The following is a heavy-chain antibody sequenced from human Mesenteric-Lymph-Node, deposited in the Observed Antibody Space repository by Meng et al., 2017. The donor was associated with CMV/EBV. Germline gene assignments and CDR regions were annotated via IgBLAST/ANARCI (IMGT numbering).Heavy chain of an antibody. CDR2: IKQDGSEK. Sequence: GESLKISCAASGFSFSSYWMTWVRQAPGKGLEWVANIKQDGSEKYYVDSVKGRFTISRDNAKNSLYLQMNSLRAEDTAVYYCAREFRNTPYYFGMDVWGQGTTVTVSS. V-gene: IGHV3-7*01. J-gene: IGHJ6*02. D-gene: IGHD2-21*01. CDR1: GFSFSSYW. CDR3: AREFRNTPYYFGMDV.